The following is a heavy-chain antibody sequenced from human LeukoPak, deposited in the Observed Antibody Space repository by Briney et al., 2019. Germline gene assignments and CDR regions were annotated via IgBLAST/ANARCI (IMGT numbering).Heavy chain of an antibody. CDR1: SGSFSGYY. CDR3: ARLIVVFDY. D-gene: IGHD2-2*01. Sequence: SETLSLTCAVYSGSFSGYYWSWIRRPPGKGLEWIGEINHSGSTNYNPSLKSRVTISVDTSKNQFSLKLSSVTAADTAVYYCARLIVVFDYWGQGTLVTVSS. V-gene: IGHV4-34*01. CDR2: INHSGST. J-gene: IGHJ4*02.